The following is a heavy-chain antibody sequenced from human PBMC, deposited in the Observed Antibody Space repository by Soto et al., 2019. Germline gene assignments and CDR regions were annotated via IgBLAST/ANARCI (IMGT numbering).Heavy chain of an antibody. CDR1: GYTFTSYG. CDR2: ISAYNGNT. V-gene: IGHV1-18*01. J-gene: IGHJ4*02. Sequence: ASVKVSCKASGYTFTSYGISWVRQAPGQGLEWMGWISAYNGNTNYAQKFQGRVTMTADTSTSTAYMELSGLRFEDTAMYYCTRDWEITVSTWSFGGFWGRGTLVTVSS. D-gene: IGHD3-10*01. CDR3: TRDWEITVSTWSFGGF.